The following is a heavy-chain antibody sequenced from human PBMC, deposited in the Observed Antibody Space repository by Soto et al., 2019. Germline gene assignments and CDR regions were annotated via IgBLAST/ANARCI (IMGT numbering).Heavy chain of an antibody. Sequence: PGESLKISCKASGYSFATYWIAWVRQMPGKGLEWMGVIYPGDSDTRYSPSFQGQVTFSADKSISTAYLQWSSLKASDTAIYYCARNLAMDVWGQGTTVT. CDR3: ARNLAMDV. J-gene: IGHJ6*02. CDR2: IYPGDSDT. CDR1: GYSFATYW. V-gene: IGHV5-51*01.